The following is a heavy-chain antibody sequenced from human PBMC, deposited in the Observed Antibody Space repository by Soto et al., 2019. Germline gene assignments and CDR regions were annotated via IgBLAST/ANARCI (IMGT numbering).Heavy chain of an antibody. CDR3: ARGPPAVVVAADACDI. CDR2: IWYDGSDK. J-gene: IGHJ3*02. D-gene: IGHD2-15*01. CDR1: GFTFSSHG. Sequence: GGSLRLSCAASGFTFSSHGMHWVRQAPGKGLEWVAVIWYDGSDKFYADSVKGRFTISRDNFKSTLYLQMNSLRAEDTAVYYCARGPPAVVVAADACDIWGQGTMVTVS. V-gene: IGHV3-33*01.